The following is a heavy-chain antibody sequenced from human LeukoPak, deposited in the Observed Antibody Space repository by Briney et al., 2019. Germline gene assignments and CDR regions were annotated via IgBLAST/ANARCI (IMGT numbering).Heavy chain of an antibody. Sequence: SETLSLTCAVYGGSFSGYYWGWIRQPPGKGLEWIGSIYHSGSTYYNPSLKSRVTISVDTSKNQFSLKLSSVTAADTAVYFCARDETYSSDWQSNHYYYYMDVWGKGTTVTVSS. J-gene: IGHJ6*03. CDR1: GGSFSGYY. CDR2: IYHSGST. CDR3: ARDETYSSDWQSNHYYYYMDV. V-gene: IGHV4-38-2*02. D-gene: IGHD6-19*01.